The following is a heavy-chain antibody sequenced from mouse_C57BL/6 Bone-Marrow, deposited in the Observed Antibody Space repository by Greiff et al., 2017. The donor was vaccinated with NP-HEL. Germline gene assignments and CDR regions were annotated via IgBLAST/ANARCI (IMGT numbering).Heavy chain of an antibody. Sequence: QVQLQQSGAELVKPGASVKISCKASGYAFSSYWMNWVKQRPGKGLEWIGQIYPGDGDTNYNGKFKGKATLTADKSSSTAYMQLSSLTSEDSAVYFCARPRFTTVVAGFDYWGQGTTLTVSS. D-gene: IGHD1-1*01. J-gene: IGHJ2*01. CDR3: ARPRFTTVVAGFDY. CDR1: GYAFSSYW. CDR2: IYPGDGDT. V-gene: IGHV1-80*01.